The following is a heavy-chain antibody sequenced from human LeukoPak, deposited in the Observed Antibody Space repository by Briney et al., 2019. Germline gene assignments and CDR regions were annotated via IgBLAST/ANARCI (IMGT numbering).Heavy chain of an antibody. V-gene: IGHV3-49*04. CDR1: GFTFGDYA. J-gene: IGHJ4*02. CDR2: IRSNAYGGTT. D-gene: IGHD3-10*01. CDR3: TRYRGYFDY. Sequence: PGGPLRLSCTASGFTFGDYAMNWVRQAPGKGLEWVGFIRSNAYGGTTENAASVEGRFTISRDDSKNIAYLQMNSLKTEDTAVYYCTRYRGYFDYWGQGTLVTVSS.